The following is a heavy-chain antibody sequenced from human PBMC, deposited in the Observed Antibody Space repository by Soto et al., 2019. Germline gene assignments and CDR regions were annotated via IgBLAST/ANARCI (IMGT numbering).Heavy chain of an antibody. J-gene: IGHJ5*02. V-gene: IGHV4-30-4*01. CDR3: ARLRKVVRGVNWFDP. CDR1: GGSISSGDYY. Sequence: LSLTCTVSGGSISSGDYYWSWIRQPPGRGLEWIGYIYYSGSTYYNPSLKSRVTISVDTSKNQFSLKLSSVTAANTAVYYCARLRKVVRGVNWFDPWGQGTLVTVSS. CDR2: IYYSGST. D-gene: IGHD3-10*01.